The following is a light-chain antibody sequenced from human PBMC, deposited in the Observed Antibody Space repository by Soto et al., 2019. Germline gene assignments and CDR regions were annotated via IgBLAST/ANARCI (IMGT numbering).Light chain of an antibody. J-gene: IGKJ1*01. CDR1: QSLVFRDGNTY. V-gene: IGKV2-30*01. CDR3: MQGPHWPPT. Sequence: DVVMTQSPLSLPVTPGQPALISCRSSQSLVFRDGNTYLNWFHQRPGQSPRRLIYQVSKRDSGVPDRFSCSGSGTDFTLKISRVEAEDVGVYYCMQGPHWPPTFGQGTKVEI. CDR2: QVS.